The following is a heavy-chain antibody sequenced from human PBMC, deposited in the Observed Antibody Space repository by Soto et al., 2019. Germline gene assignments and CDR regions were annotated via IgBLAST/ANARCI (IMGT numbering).Heavy chain of an antibody. Sequence: QVQLVQSGAAVKKPGSSVKVSCKASGGTFSSYAISWVRQAPGQGLEWMGGIIPIFGTANYAQKFQGRVTITADESTSTAYMELRSMRSEDTAVYYCARVGCGGDCSGYWGQGTLVTVSS. CDR1: GGTFSSYA. CDR2: IIPIFGTA. CDR3: ARVGCGGDCSGY. J-gene: IGHJ4*02. V-gene: IGHV1-69*12. D-gene: IGHD2-21*02.